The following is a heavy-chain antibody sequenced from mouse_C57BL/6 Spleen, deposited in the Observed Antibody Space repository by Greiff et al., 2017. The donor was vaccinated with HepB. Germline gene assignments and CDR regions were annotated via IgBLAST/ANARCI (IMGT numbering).Heavy chain of an antibody. Sequence: EVQRVESGGGLVKPGGSLKLSCAASGFTFSDYGMHWVRQAPEMGLEWVAYISSGSSTIYYADTVKGRFTISRDNAKNTLFLQMTSLKSEDTAMNNWARWGAMDYWGQGTSVTVSS. CDR1: GFTFSDYG. J-gene: IGHJ4*01. CDR3: ARWGAMDY. CDR2: ISSGSSTI. V-gene: IGHV5-17*01.